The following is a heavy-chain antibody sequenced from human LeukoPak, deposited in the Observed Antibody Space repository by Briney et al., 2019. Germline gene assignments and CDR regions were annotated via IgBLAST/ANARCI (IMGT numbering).Heavy chain of an antibody. V-gene: IGHV3-53*04. J-gene: IGHJ6*02. CDR2: IYSGGKT. D-gene: IGHD3-3*01. CDR1: GFTVSSNY. CDR3: ARGGHVTIFANYSGMDV. Sequence: PGGSQRLSCAASGFTVSSNYMSWVRQAPGKGLEWVSVIYSGGKTYYADSTKPRFSIDTHNSKNTLYIQMYSLRAEDTAVYYCARGGHVTIFANYSGMDVWGQGTTV.